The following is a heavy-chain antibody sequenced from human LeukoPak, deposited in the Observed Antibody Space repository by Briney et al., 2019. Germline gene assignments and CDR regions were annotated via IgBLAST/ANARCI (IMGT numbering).Heavy chain of an antibody. D-gene: IGHD6-19*01. V-gene: IGHV3-30*03. CDR1: GFTFSSYG. J-gene: IGHJ4*02. CDR3: ASPAQQWHWYYIDY. CDR2: ISYDGSNK. Sequence: PGGSLRLSCAASGFTFSSYGMHWVRQAPGKGLEWVAVISYDGSNKYYADSVKGRFTISRDNSKNTLYLQMNSLRAEDTAVYYCASPAQQWHWYYIDYWGQGTLVTVSS.